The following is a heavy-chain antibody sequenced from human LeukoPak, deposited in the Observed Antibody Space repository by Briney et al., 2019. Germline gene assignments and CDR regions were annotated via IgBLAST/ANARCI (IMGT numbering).Heavy chain of an antibody. CDR3: ATETNGRHYDY. CDR2: IGPTGFDR. Sequence: PGGSLRLSCAAFGFPFSTPFNINAMTWVRQAPGKGLEWVASIGPTGFDRYHADSIKGRFTISRDNANNFLYLQMDSLRAEDTAVYYCATETNGRHYDYWGQGTLLTVSS. V-gene: IGHV3-21*06. D-gene: IGHD1-14*01. J-gene: IGHJ4*02. CDR1: GFPFSTPFNINA.